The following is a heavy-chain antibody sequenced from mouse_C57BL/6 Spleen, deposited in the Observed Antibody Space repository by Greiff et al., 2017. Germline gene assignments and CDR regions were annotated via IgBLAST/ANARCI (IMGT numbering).Heavy chain of an antibody. Sequence: EVKLVESGGGLVKPGGSLKLSCAASGFTFSSYTMSWVRQTPEKRLEWVATISGGGGNTYYPDSVKGRFTISRDNAKNTLYLQMSSLRSEDTAFYYCARENSGYAMDYWCQGTSVTVSS. CDR1: GFTFSSYT. V-gene: IGHV5-9*01. CDR3: ARENSGYAMDY. CDR2: ISGGGGNT. J-gene: IGHJ4*01.